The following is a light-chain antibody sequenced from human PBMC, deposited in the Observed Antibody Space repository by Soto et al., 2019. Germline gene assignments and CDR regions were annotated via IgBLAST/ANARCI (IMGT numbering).Light chain of an antibody. J-gene: IGLJ2*01. CDR1: SSDVGGYNY. CDR3: SSYTSSSTPV. CDR2: EVS. Sequence: QSALTQPASVSGSPGQSITISCTGTSSDVGGYNYVSWYQQHPGKAPKLMIYEVSNRPSGVSNRFSGSKSGNMASLTISGLQAEDEADYYCSSYTSSSTPVFGGGTQLTVL. V-gene: IGLV2-14*01.